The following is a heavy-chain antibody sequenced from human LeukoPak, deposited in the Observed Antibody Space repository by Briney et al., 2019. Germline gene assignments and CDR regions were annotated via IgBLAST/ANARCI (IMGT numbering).Heavy chain of an antibody. V-gene: IGHV4-4*02. CDR2: IHHSGST. CDR3: ARTEAFCSDTSCSNWFDP. CDR1: GGSVSRSNW. J-gene: IGHJ5*02. Sequence: PSQTLSLTCAVSGGSVSRSNWWNWVRQPPGKGLEWIGEIHHSGSTNYNPSLKSRVTMSVDKSKNQFSLKLSSVTAADTAVYYCARTEAFCSDTSCSNWFDPWGQGTLVTVSS. D-gene: IGHD2-2*01.